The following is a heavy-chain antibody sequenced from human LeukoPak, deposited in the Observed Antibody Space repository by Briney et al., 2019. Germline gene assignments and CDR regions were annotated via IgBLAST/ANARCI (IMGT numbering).Heavy chain of an antibody. Sequence: PSETLSLTCTVSGGSISSYYWSWMRQPPGKGLEWIGYIYYSGSTNYNPSLKSRVTISVDTSKNQFSLKLSSVTAADTAVYYCARAPTFDYWGQGTLVTVSS. CDR3: ARAPTFDY. J-gene: IGHJ4*02. CDR2: IYYSGST. V-gene: IGHV4-59*01. CDR1: GGSISSYY.